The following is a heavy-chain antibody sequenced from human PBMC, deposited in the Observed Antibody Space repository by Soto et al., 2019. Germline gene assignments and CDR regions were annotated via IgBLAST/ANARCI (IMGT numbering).Heavy chain of an antibody. CDR3: ARHVRSSGWYVRWFDP. CDR1: GGSISSSSYY. CDR2: IYYSGST. J-gene: IGHJ5*02. D-gene: IGHD6-19*01. V-gene: IGHV4-39*01. Sequence: QLQLQESGPGLVKPSETLSLTCTVSGGSISSSSYYWGWIRQPPGKGLEWIGSIYYSGSTYYNPSLKSRVTISVDTSKNQFSLKLSSVTAADTAVYYCARHVRSSGWYVRWFDPWGQGTLVTVSS.